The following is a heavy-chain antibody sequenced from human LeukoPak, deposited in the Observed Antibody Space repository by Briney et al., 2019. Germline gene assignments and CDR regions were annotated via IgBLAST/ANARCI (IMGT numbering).Heavy chain of an antibody. D-gene: IGHD3-3*01. CDR3: AKVRAGYYDFWSGSLPGHDAFDI. CDR1: GFTFSSYG. J-gene: IGHJ3*02. Sequence: PGGSLRLSCAASGFTFSSYGMHWVRQAPGKGLEWVAFIRYDGSNKYYADSVKGRFTISRDNSKNTLYLQMNRLRAEDTAVYYCAKVRAGYYDFWSGSLPGHDAFDIWGQGTMVTVSS. CDR2: IRYDGSNK. V-gene: IGHV3-30*02.